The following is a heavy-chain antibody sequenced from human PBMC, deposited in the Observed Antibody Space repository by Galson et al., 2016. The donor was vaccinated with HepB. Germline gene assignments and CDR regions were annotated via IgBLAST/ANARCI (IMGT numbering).Heavy chain of an antibody. CDR3: AKEGGNCGGDCYSADSFNI. J-gene: IGHJ3*02. CDR1: GFIFSNYD. Sequence: SLRLSCAGSGFIFSNYDMGWVRQAPGKGLEWVSGIRLGGSSTYYTNSVKGRFTISRDDSKNTLYLQMNSLRDEDTAIYYCAKEGGNCGGDCYSADSFNIWGQGTLVTVSS. V-gene: IGHV3-23*01. CDR2: IRLGGSST. D-gene: IGHD2-21*02.